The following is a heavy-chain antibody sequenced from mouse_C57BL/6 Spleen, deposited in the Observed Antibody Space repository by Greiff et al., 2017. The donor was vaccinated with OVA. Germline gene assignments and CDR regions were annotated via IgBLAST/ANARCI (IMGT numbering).Heavy chain of an antibody. CDR2: ISSGSSTI. V-gene: IGHV5-17*01. Sequence: EVMLVESGGGLVKPGGSLKLSCAASGFTFSDYGMHWVRQAPEKGLEWVAYISSGSSTIYYADTVKGRFTISRDNAKNTLFLQMTSLRSEDTAMYYCARNCKDAMDYWGQGTSVTVSS. CDR3: ARNCKDAMDY. CDR1: GFTFSDYG. J-gene: IGHJ4*01.